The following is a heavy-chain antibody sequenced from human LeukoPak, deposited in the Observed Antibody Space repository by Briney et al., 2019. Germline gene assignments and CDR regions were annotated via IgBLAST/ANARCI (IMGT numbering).Heavy chain of an antibody. Sequence: PSETLSLTCTVSGGSISSYYWSWIRQPAGKGLEWIGRIYTSGSANYNPSLKSRVTMSVDTSKNQFSLKLSSVTAADTAVYYCARDKDYYGSGSYYTGFDPWGQGTLVTVSS. D-gene: IGHD3-10*01. CDR1: GGSISSYY. V-gene: IGHV4-4*07. CDR3: ARDKDYYGSGSYYTGFDP. CDR2: IYTSGSA. J-gene: IGHJ5*02.